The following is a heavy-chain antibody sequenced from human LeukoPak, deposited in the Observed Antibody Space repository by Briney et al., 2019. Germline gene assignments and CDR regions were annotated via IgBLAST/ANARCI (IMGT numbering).Heavy chain of an antibody. D-gene: IGHD5-12*01. J-gene: IGHJ4*02. Sequence: RASESLSLTCAVSGGSISSGGYSWSWIRQPPGKGLEWIGYIYHSGSTYYNPSLKSRVTISVDRSKNQFSLKLSSMTAADTAVYYCARGPLGSGYDSGFDYWGQGTLVTVSS. V-gene: IGHV4-30-2*01. CDR2: IYHSGST. CDR1: GGSISSGGYS. CDR3: ARGPLGSGYDSGFDY.